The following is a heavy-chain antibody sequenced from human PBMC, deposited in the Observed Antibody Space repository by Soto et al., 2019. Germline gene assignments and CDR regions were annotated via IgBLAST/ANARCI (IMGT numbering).Heavy chain of an antibody. V-gene: IGHV1-2*02. CDR2: INPNSGGT. D-gene: IGHD3-3*01. CDR3: AREGFLEGYYYYGMDV. Sequence: ASVKVSCKASGYTFTGYYMHWVRQAPGQGLEWMGWINPNSGGTNYAQKFQGRVTMTRDTSISTAYMELSRLRSDDTAVYYCAREGFLEGYYYYGMDVWGQGTTVTVSS. CDR1: GYTFTGYY. J-gene: IGHJ6*02.